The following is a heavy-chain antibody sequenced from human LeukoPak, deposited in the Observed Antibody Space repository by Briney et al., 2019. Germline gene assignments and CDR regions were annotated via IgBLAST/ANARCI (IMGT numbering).Heavy chain of an antibody. CDR2: IYYSGST. J-gene: IGHJ3*02. D-gene: IGHD3-10*01. Sequence: SETLSLTCTVSGGSISSGGYYWSWIRQHPGKGLEWIGYIYYSGSTYYNPSLKSRVTISVDTSKNQFSLKLSSVTAADTAVYYCARGGVAEGDAFDIWGQGTMVTVSS. CDR3: ARGGVAEGDAFDI. V-gene: IGHV4-31*03. CDR1: GGSISSGGYY.